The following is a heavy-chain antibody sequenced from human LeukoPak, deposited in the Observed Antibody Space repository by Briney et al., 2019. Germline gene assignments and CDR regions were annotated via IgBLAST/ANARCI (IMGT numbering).Heavy chain of an antibody. D-gene: IGHD2-2*01. J-gene: IGHJ4*02. CDR3: ASEGYCSSTSCKRAFDY. V-gene: IGHV3-53*01. CDR1: GFTVSSNY. CDR2: IYSGGST. Sequence: GGSLRLSCAASGFTVSSNYMSWVRQAPGKGLEWVSVIYSGGSTYYADSVKGRFTISRDNSKNTLYLQMNSLRAEDTAVYYCASEGYCSSTSCKRAFDYWGQGTLVTASS.